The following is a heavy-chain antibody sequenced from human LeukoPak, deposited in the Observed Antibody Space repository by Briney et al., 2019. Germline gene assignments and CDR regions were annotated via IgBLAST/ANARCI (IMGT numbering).Heavy chain of an antibody. CDR2: INWNGGST. J-gene: IGHJ4*02. CDR1: GFTFDDYG. CDR3: ARVWSGTRPAFGSGSYYTSGYFDY. D-gene: IGHD3-10*01. V-gene: IGHV3-20*04. Sequence: GGSPRLSCAASGFTFDDYGMSWVRQAPGKGLEWVSGINWNGGSTGYADSVKGRFTISRDNAKNSLYLQMNSLRAEDTALYYCARVWSGTRPAFGSGSYYTSGYFDYWGQGTLVTVSS.